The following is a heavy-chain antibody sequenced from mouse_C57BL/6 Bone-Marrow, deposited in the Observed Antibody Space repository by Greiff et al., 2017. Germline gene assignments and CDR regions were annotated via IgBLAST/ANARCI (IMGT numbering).Heavy chain of an antibody. CDR2: IDPANGNT. D-gene: IGHD1-1*01. V-gene: IGHV14-3*01. J-gene: IGHJ2*01. CDR1: GFNIKNTY. CDR3: ARLYGSSYMYYFDY. Sequence: EVKLVESVAELVRPGASVKLSCTASGFNIKNTYMHWVKQRPEQGLEWIGRIDPANGNTKYAPKFQGKATITADTSSNTAYLQLSSLTSEDTAIYYCARLYGSSYMYYFDYWGQGTTLTVSS.